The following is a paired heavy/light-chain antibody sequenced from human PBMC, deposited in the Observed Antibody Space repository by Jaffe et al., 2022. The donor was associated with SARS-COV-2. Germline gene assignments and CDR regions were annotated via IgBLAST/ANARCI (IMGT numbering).Heavy chain of an antibody. J-gene: IGHJ5*02. D-gene: IGHD6-19*01. CDR3: VRVKAGAGTAWFDP. CDR2: ISGSSSNI. V-gene: IGHV3-21*06. Sequence: EVQLVESGGGLVRPGGSLRLSCAASGFSLSKYTMTWVRQAPGKRLEWVSSISGSSSNIFYTRSVQGRFSISRDNAKSSLYLQMDSLRVEDTAVYYCVRVKAGAGTAWFDPWGQGTLISVSS. CDR1: GFSLSKYT.
Light chain of an antibody. J-gene: IGLJ1*01. CDR3: QSYDSSLSAYV. V-gene: IGLV1-40*01. CDR2: ANT. CDR1: SSDIGAGYD. Sequence: QSVLTQPPSVSGAPGQRVTISCTGSSSDIGAGYDVHWYQQLPGTAPKLLIFANTNRPSGVPDRFSGSRTATSASLAISGLQAEDEADYHCQSYDSSLSAYVFGTGTKVTVL.